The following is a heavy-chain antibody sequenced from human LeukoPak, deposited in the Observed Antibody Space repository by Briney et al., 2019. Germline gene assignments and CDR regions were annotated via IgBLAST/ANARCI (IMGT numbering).Heavy chain of an antibody. V-gene: IGHV1-46*01. J-gene: IGHJ4*02. CDR1: GYTFTGYY. CDR2: INPSGGST. Sequence: ASVKVSCKASGYTFTGYYMHWVRQAPGQGLEWMGIINPSGGSTSYAQKFQGRVTMTRDMSTSTVYMELSSLRSEDTAVYYCARDGSNYYFDYWGQGTLVTVSS. CDR3: ARDGSNYYFDY. D-gene: IGHD4-23*01.